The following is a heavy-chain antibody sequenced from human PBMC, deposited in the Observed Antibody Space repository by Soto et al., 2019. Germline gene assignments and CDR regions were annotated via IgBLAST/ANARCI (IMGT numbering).Heavy chain of an antibody. V-gene: IGHV3-7*01. J-gene: IGHJ4*02. CDR1: EFTFSKYW. CDR3: ASRFWTGLASYRGGYPVFDY. Sequence: EVQLVESGGGLVQPGGSLRLSCTASEFTFSKYWLTWVRQTPGRGLEWVANIKEDGSEKNHVDAVRGRFTISSDIVKNSLFLQMNSLRVEHTAVYYCASRFWTGLASYRGGYPVFDYWGQGTLVTVSS. D-gene: IGHD3-3*01. CDR2: IKEDGSEK.